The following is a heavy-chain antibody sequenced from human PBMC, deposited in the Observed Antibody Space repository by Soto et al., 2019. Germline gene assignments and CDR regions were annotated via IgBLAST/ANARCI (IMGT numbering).Heavy chain of an antibody. Sequence: ASVKVSCKASGYTFTGYYMHWVRQAPGQGLEWMGWINPNSGGTNYAQKFQGWVTMTRDTSISTAYMELSRLRSDDTAVYYCARESERESWEYCGGDCSWFDPWGQGTLVTVSS. CDR1: GYTFTGYY. D-gene: IGHD2-21*01. V-gene: IGHV1-2*04. J-gene: IGHJ5*02. CDR2: INPNSGGT. CDR3: ARESERESWEYCGGDCSWFDP.